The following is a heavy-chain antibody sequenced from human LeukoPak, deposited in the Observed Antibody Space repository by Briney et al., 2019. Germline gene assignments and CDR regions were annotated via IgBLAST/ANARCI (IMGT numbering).Heavy chain of an antibody. J-gene: IGHJ4*02. CDR2: ISYDGSNI. V-gene: IGHV3-30*18. Sequence: GGSLRLSCAASGFTFMSYAMHWVRQAPGKGLEWVAFISYDGSNIYYADSVKGRFTISRDNSKNTLDLQMNSLRTEDTAVYYCAKLGYDSSGSPRLFDYWGQGTLVTVSS. CDR3: AKLGYDSSGSPRLFDY. CDR1: GFTFMSYA. D-gene: IGHD3-22*01.